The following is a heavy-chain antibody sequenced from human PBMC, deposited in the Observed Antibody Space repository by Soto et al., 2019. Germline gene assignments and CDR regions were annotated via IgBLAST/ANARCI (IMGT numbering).Heavy chain of an antibody. CDR3: ARDRYISGFGMDV. J-gene: IGHJ6*02. V-gene: IGHV4-59*01. Sequence: SETLSLTCSVSGASIRSYYWNWIRQPPGKGLEWIGYVYPSGYTSYSSSLKSRVTISVDTSKNQFSLKLSSVTAADTAVYYCARDRYISGFGMDVWGQGTKVTVSS. CDR2: VYPSGYT. D-gene: IGHD6-19*01. CDR1: GASIRSYY.